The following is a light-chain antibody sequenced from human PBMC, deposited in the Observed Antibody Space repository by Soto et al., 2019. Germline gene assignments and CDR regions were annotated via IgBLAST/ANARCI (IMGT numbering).Light chain of an antibody. CDR3: SSYTSSTTLL. CDR1: GSDLGGYNY. V-gene: IGLV2-14*01. Sequence: QSVLTQPASVSGSPGQSITISCTGTGSDLGGYNYVSWYQQHPGKAPKLMIYDVSNRHEGVSNRFSGSKSGNTASLTISGLQAEDEADDYCSSYTSSTTLLFGGGTK. CDR2: DVS. J-gene: IGLJ2*01.